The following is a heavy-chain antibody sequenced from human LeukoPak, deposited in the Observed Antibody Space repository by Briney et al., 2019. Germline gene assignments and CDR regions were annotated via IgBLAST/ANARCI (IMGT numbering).Heavy chain of an antibody. CDR1: GYTFTGYY. CDR2: INPNSGGT. CDR3: ARVWRRGRVGCDEDY. Sequence: GASVKVSCKASGYTFTGYYMHWVRQAPGQGLEWMGRINPNSGGTNYAQKFQGRVTMTRDTSISTAYMELSRLRSDDTAVYYCARVWRRGRVGCDEDYWGQGTLVTVSS. V-gene: IGHV1-2*06. J-gene: IGHJ4*02. D-gene: IGHD5-12*01.